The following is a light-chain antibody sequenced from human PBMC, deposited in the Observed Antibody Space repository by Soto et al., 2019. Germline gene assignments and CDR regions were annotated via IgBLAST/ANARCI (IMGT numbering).Light chain of an antibody. CDR1: TLPRQY. V-gene: IGLV3-25*03. J-gene: IGLJ2*01. CDR3: QSADTSGSSVL. CDR2: KDS. Sequence: SYELTQPPSLSVSPGQTATITCSGDTLPRQYVYWFQQRPGQAPVPIIYKDSERPSGIPERFSGSSSETAVTLTISGVQAEDEADYYCQSADTSGSSVLFGGGTQLTVL.